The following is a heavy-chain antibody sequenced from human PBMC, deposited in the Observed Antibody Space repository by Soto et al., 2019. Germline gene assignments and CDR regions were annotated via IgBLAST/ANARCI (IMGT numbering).Heavy chain of an antibody. V-gene: IGHV2-26*01. Sequence: SGPTLVNPTETLTLTCTVSGFSLSNARMGVSWIRQPPGKALEWLAHIFSNDEKSYSKSLKSRLTISKDTSKSQVVLTMTNMDPVDTATYYCSRHYDSSGYYYVKGSPFDYWGQGTLVTVSS. CDR1: GFSLSNARMG. CDR3: SRHYDSSGYYYVKGSPFDY. J-gene: IGHJ4*02. CDR2: IFSNDEK. D-gene: IGHD3-22*01.